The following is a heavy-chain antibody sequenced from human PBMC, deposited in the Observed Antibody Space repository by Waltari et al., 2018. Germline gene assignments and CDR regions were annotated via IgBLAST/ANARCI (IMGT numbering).Heavy chain of an antibody. CDR2: ISYDGSSQ. D-gene: IGHD2-21*02. CDR1: GFIFSNYA. CDR3: ARAVTGEDAFDM. V-gene: IGHV3-30-3*01. Sequence: QEQMVASGGGVVQPGRPLSLSCSLSGFIFSNYAMNWVRQAPGKGLEWLAVISYDGSSQYYADSVKGRFSVSRDSFKNTVYLHMNGLRTEDTAVYYCARAVTGEDAFDMWGQGTMVTVSS. J-gene: IGHJ3*02.